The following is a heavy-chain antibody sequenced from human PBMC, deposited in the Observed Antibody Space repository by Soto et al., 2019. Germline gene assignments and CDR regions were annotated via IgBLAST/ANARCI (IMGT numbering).Heavy chain of an antibody. V-gene: IGHV1-69*13. J-gene: IGHJ5*02. CDR2: IIPIFGTA. Sequence: VKVSCKASGGTFSSYAISWVRQAPGQGLEWMGGIIPIFGTANYAQKFQGRVTITADESTSTAYMELSSLRSEDTAVYYCARTWTPGGWFDPWGQGTLVTVSS. CDR1: GGTFSSYA. CDR3: ARTWTPGGWFDP. D-gene: IGHD5-12*01.